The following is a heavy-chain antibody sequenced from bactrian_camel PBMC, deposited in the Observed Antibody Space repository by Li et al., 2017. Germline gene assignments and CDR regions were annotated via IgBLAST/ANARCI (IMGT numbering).Heavy chain of an antibody. CDR1: GDTFSTFC. J-gene: IGHJ4*01. Sequence: HVQLVESGGGSVQSGGSLRLSCLVSGDTFSTFCMGWFRQAPGKLREAVAVINSDGSITYADSVQGRFTISRDNAKNTLYLQLNSLKTEDTAMYYCAYFGSASWSGSWGQGTQVTVS. CDR3: AYFGSASWSGS. V-gene: IGHV3S53*01. CDR2: INSDGSI. D-gene: IGHD6*01.